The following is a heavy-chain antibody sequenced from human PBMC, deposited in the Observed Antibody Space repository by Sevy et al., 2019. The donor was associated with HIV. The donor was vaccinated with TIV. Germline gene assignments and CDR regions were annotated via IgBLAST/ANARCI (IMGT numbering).Heavy chain of an antibody. J-gene: IGHJ5*02. CDR2: IIPIFGTA. V-gene: IGHV1-69*06. CDR1: GGTLSSYA. CDR3: ARGYSSSSGLSWFDP. Sequence: ASVKVSCKASGGTLSSYAISWVRQAPGQGLEWMGGIIPIFGTANYAQKFQGRVTITADKSTSTAYMELSSLRSEDTAVYYCARGYSSSSGLSWFDPWGQGTLVTVSS. D-gene: IGHD6-6*01.